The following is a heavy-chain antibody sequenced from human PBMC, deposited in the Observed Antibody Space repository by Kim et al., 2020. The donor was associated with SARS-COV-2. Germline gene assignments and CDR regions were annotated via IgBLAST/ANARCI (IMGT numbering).Heavy chain of an antibody. J-gene: IGHJ2*01. CDR2: NSYAT. V-gene: IGHV3-73*01. Sequence: NSYATAYAASVKGRFTISRDDSKNTAYLQMNSLKTEDTAVYYCTRHEVDLWGRGTLVTVSS. CDR3: TRHEVDL.